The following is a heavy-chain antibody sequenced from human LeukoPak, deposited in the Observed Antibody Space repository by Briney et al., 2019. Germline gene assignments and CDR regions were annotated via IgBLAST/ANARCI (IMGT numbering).Heavy chain of an antibody. CDR2: INVDSGGT. D-gene: IGHD3-10*01. CDR3: AGEYSGSGSFDC. CDR1: EHTFNSYY. V-gene: IGHV1-2*02. J-gene: IGHJ4*02. Sequence: ASVKVSCKGYEHTFNSYYVHWVRQAPGQGLEYMGWINVDSGGTKYAQRLQGRVTMTRDTSIRTAYMEVSSLRSDDTAVYYCAGEYSGSGSFDCWGQGTQVTVSS.